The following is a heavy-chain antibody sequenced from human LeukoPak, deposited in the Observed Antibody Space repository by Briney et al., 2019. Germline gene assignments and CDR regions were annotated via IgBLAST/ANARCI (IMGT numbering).Heavy chain of an antibody. Sequence: ASVKVSCKASGYTFTSYYMHWVRQAPGQVLEWMGIINPSGGSTSYAQKFQGRVTMTRDTSTSTVYMELSSLRSEDTAVYYCARDTLDLAYCGGDCYFKHRPFDYWGQGTLVTVSS. CDR3: ARDTLDLAYCGGDCYFKHRPFDY. CDR2: INPSGGST. D-gene: IGHD2-21*02. V-gene: IGHV1-46*01. J-gene: IGHJ4*02. CDR1: GYTFTSYY.